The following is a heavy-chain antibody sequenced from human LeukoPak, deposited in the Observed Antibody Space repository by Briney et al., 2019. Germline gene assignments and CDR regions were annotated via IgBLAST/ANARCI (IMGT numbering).Heavy chain of an antibody. V-gene: IGHV3-7*01. CDR1: GFTFSRYW. CDR2: IKQDGSEK. J-gene: IGHJ4*02. CDR3: ARGIYEYYYDSSGYPFDY. D-gene: IGHD3-22*01. Sequence: GGSLRLSCAASGFTFSRYWMSWVRQAPGKGLEWVANIKQDGSEKYYVDSVKGRFTISRDNAKNSLYLQMNSLRAEDTAVYNCARGIYEYYYDSSGYPFDYWGQGTLVTVSS.